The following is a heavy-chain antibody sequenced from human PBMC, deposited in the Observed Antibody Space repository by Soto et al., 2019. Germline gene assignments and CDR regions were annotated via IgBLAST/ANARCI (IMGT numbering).Heavy chain of an antibody. CDR3: ARIPYIVVVTAIPYNWFDP. Sequence: QLQLQESGPGLVKPSETLSLTCTVSGGSISSSSYYWGWIRQPPGKGLEWIGSIYYSGSTYYNPSLKSRVTISVDTSKNQFSLKLSSVTAADTAVYYCARIPYIVVVTAIPYNWFDPWGQGTLVTVSS. CDR2: IYYSGST. J-gene: IGHJ5*02. D-gene: IGHD2-21*02. CDR1: GGSISSSSYY. V-gene: IGHV4-39*01.